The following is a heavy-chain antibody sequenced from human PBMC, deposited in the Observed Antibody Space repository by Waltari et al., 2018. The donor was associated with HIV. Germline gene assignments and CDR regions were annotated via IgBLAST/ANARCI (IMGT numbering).Heavy chain of an antibody. D-gene: IGHD6-19*01. CDR1: GGSISSSSYY. J-gene: IGHJ4*02. Sequence: QLQLQESGPGLVKPSETLSLTCTVSGGSISSSSYYCGWIRQPPGKGLEWIGSIYYSGSTYYNPSLKSRVTISVDTSKNQFSLKLRSVTAADTAVYYCARHGVGEQWLVRGFFGYWGQGTLVTVSS. CDR3: ARHGVGEQWLVRGFFGY. V-gene: IGHV4-39*01. CDR2: IYYSGST.